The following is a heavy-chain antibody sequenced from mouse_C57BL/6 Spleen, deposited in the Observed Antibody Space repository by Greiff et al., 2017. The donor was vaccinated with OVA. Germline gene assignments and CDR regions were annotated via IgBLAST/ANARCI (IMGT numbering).Heavy chain of an antibody. CDR3: AGESYDGRAWFAY. CDR2: INPSNGGT. J-gene: IGHJ3*01. CDR1: GYTFTSYW. Sequence: VQLQQSGTELVKPGASVKLSCKASGYTFTSYWMHWVKQRPGQGLEWIGNINPSNGGTNYNEKFKSKATLTEDKSSSTAYMQLSSLTSEDSAVYYCAGESYDGRAWFAYWGQGTLVTVSA. V-gene: IGHV1-53*01. D-gene: IGHD2-3*01.